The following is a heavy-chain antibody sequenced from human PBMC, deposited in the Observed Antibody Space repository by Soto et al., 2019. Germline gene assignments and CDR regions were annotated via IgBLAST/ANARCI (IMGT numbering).Heavy chain of an antibody. D-gene: IGHD3-3*01. J-gene: IGHJ5*02. CDR2: IYHSGST. V-gene: IGHV4-30-2*01. Sequence: PSETLSLTCAVSGGSISSGGYSWSWIRQPPGKGLEWIGYIYHSGSTYYNPSLKSRVTISVDRSKNQFSLKLSSVTAADTAVYYCARGSYDFWSGYSWFDPWGQGTLVTVSS. CDR1: GGSISSGGYS. CDR3: ARGSYDFWSGYSWFDP.